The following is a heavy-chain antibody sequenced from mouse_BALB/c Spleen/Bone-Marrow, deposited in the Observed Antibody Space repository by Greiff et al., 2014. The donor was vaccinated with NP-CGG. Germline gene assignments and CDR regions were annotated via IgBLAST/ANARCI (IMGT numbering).Heavy chain of an antibody. CDR3: TRRSTMTTFAY. CDR1: GYTFTDYY. J-gene: IGHJ3*01. D-gene: IGHD2-4*01. CDR2: INPNNGDT. V-gene: IGHV1-26*01. Sequence: EVKLMESGPELVKPGASVKMSCKASGYTFTDYYMRWVKQSHGKSLEWIGDINPNNGDTFYNQKFKGKATLTVDKSSSTAYMQLNSLTSEDSAVCYCTRRSTMTTFAYWGQGTLVTVSA.